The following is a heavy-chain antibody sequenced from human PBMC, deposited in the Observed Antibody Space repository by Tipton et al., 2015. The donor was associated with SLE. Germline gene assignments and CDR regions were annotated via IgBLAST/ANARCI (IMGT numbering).Heavy chain of an antibody. D-gene: IGHD2-21*02. CDR2: IYYSGST. V-gene: IGHV4-31*03. CDR3: ARGMVTWRGAILGVDV. CDR1: GGSISSGGFY. J-gene: IGHJ6*02. Sequence: TLSLTCTVSGGSISSGGFYWTWIRQHPGKGLDWIAYIYYSGSTYYNPSLKSRVTISIDPAKNQFSLKLTSVTAADTAVYYCARGMVTWRGAILGVDVWGQGTTVNVSS.